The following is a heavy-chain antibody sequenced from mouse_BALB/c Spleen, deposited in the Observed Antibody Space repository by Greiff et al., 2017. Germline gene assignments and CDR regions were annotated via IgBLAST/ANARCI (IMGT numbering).Heavy chain of an antibody. Sequence: VQLQESGAELVRPGASVTLSCKASGYTFTDYEMHWVKQTPVHGLEWIGAIDPETGGTAYNQKFKGKATLTADKSSSTAYMELRSLTSEDSAVYYCTRSHYRYGWFAYWGHGLWSLSLQ. J-gene: IGHJ3*01. V-gene: IGHV1-15*01. D-gene: IGHD2-14*01. CDR3: TRSHYRYGWFAY. CDR2: IDPETGGT. CDR1: GYTFTDYE.